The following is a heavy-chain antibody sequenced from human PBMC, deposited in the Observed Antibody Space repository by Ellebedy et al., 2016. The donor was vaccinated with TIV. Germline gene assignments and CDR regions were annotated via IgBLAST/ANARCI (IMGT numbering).Heavy chain of an antibody. J-gene: IGHJ4*02. CDR1: GFSLSTSGVG. CDR3: AHLLVPWYGELSFDY. CDR2: IYWNDDK. V-gene: IGHV2-5*01. Sequence: SGPTLVKPTQTLTLTCTFSGFSLSTSGVGVGWIRQPPGKALEWLALIYWNDDKRYSPSLKSRLTITKDTSKNQVVLTMTNMDPVDTATYYCAHLLVPWYGELSFDYWGQGTLVTVSS. D-gene: IGHD3-10*01.